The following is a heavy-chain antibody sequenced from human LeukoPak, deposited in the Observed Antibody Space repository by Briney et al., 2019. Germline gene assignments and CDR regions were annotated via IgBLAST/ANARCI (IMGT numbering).Heavy chain of an antibody. D-gene: IGHD2-15*01. J-gene: IGHJ4*02. Sequence: PGGSLRLSCAASGFPFDDYGMNWVRQGPGKGLEWVSSINWNGGSTGYADSVKGRFTISRDNAKKSLYLQMNSLRAEDTALYYCARDSFYCSGGSYYSAYYFDYWGQGSLVAVSS. V-gene: IGHV3-20*04. CDR2: INWNGGST. CDR3: ARDSFYCSGGSYYSAYYFDY. CDR1: GFPFDDYG.